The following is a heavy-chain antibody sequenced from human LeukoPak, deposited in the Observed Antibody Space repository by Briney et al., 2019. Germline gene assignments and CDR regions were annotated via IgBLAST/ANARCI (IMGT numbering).Heavy chain of an antibody. J-gene: IGHJ4*02. V-gene: IGHV3-23*01. D-gene: IGHD4-23*01. CDR3: ARDPNWVTYFDY. CDR2: ISGSGSTI. Sequence: GGSLRLSCAASGSTFSSYAMSWVRQAPGKGLEWVSAISGSGSTIYYADSVKGRFTISRDNAKNSLYLQMNSLRAEDTAVYYCARDPNWVTYFDYWGQGTLVTVSS. CDR1: GSTFSSYA.